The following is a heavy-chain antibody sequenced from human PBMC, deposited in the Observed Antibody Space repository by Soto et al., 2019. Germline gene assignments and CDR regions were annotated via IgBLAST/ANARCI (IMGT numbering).Heavy chain of an antibody. D-gene: IGHD3-10*01. J-gene: IGHJ4*02. CDR1: GGSFSGYY. CDR3: ARDMVRGVMSNFDY. V-gene: IGHV4-34*01. Sequence: SETLSLTCAVYGGSFSGYYWSWIRQPPGKGLEWIGEINHSGSTNYNPSLKSRVTISVDTSKNQFSLTLSSVTAADTAVYYCARDMVRGVMSNFDYWGQGTLDPVSS. CDR2: INHSGST.